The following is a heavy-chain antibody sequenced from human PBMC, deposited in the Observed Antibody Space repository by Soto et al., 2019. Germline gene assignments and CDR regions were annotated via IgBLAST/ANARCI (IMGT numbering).Heavy chain of an antibody. CDR3: ARGGGVGDDYGMDV. CDR2: INPNSGGT. D-gene: IGHD1-26*01. J-gene: IGHJ6*02. CDR1: GGTFSSYA. Sequence: ASVKVSCKASGGTFSSYAISWVRQAPGQGLEWMGWINPNSGGTNYAQKFQGWVTMTRDTSISTAYMELSRLRSDDTAVYYCARGGGVGDDYGMDVWGQGTTVTVSS. V-gene: IGHV1-2*04.